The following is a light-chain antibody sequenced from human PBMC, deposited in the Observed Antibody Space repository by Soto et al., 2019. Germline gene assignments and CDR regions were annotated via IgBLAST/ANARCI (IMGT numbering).Light chain of an antibody. J-gene: IGLJ1*01. CDR2: DVS. V-gene: IGLV2-14*01. Sequence: QSVLTQPASVSGSPGQSITISCTGTSSDVGGYDYVSWYQQHPGKAPKLMIYDVSNRPSGVSNRFSGSKSGNTATLTISGLQAEDEADYYCGSYTSSSTYVFGTGTMVTVL. CDR1: SSDVGGYDY. CDR3: GSYTSSSTYV.